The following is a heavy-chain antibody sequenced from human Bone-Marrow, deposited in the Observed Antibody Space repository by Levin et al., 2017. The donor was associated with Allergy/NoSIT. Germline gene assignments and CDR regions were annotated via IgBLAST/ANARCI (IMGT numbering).Heavy chain of an antibody. D-gene: IGHD6-19*01. CDR3: AKVPPVEGSSGGYEEPFDV. CDR2: VSESGDRK. V-gene: IGHV3-23*01. Sequence: GGSLRLSCAASGSTVNNNALSWVRQAPGKGLEWVSSVSESGDRKFYADSVKGRFTISRDNSRNTLYLQMNSLRFDDTAVYYCAKVPPVEGSSGGYEEPFDVWGQGTMVTVSS. J-gene: IGHJ3*01. CDR1: GSTVNNNA.